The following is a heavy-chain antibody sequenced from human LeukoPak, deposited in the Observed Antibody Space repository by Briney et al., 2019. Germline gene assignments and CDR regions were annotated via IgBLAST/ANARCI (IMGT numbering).Heavy chain of an antibody. D-gene: IGHD2-15*01. CDR2: ISGSGGST. CDR3: AIHLGDCRGGSCPGRY. V-gene: IGHV3-23*01. CDR1: GFTFSSYA. J-gene: IGHJ4*02. Sequence: PGGSLRLSCAASGFTFSSYAMSWVRQAPGKGLEWVSAISGSGGSTYNADSVKGRFTSSRDNSNNTLYLQMNSLSAENTAVYYWAIHLGDCRGGSCPGRYWGQGTLVTVSS.